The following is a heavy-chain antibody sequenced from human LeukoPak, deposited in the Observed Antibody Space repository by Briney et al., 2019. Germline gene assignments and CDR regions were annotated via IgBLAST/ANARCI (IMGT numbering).Heavy chain of an antibody. CDR1: GFTFSTYA. V-gene: IGHV3-30*04. J-gene: IGHJ6*03. D-gene: IGHD3-3*01. CDR3: ASWRYDFWSAPPLPGSPMDV. CDR2: ISFDGVNT. Sequence: PGGSLRLSCAASGFTFSTYAIHWVRQAPGKGLEWVAVISFDGVNTFYADSVKGRFTISRDNAKNSLYLQMNSLRAEDTAVYYCASWRYDFWSAPPLPGSPMDVWGKGTTVTVSS.